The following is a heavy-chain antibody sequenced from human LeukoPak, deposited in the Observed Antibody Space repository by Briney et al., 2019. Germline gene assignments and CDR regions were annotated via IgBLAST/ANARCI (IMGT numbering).Heavy chain of an antibody. D-gene: IGHD2-15*01. V-gene: IGHV3-30*03. J-gene: IGHJ3*02. CDR1: EFTFSSYG. CDR2: VSKSGDNK. Sequence: PGGSLRLSCAASEFTFSSYGMHWVRQAPGKGLEWAAVVSKSGDNKYYRDSVKGRFTISRDNSKNTLYLQMNSLRAEDTAVYYCARGGDRYCSGGSCYHDAFDIWGQGTMVTVSS. CDR3: ARGGDRYCSGGSCYHDAFDI.